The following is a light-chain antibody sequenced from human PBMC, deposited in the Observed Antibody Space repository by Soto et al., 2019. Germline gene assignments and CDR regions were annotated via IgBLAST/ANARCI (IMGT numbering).Light chain of an antibody. CDR2: GVS. Sequence: EILLTQSPGTLSLSPGERATLPCRASQRFSGTSLAWYQQKPGQAPRLLIYGVSNRATGIPDRFSGSGSGTDFTLTISRLEPEDFAVYYCHQYDNSLWTFGQGTKV. CDR1: QRFSGTS. V-gene: IGKV3-20*01. CDR3: HQYDNSLWT. J-gene: IGKJ1*01.